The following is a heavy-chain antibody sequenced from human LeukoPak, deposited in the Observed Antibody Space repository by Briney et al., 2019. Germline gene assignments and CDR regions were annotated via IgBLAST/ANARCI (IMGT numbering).Heavy chain of an antibody. CDR1: GFTFSSYA. Sequence: GGSLRLSCAASGFTFSSYAMSWVRQAPGKGLEWVSAISHSGGSTYYADSVKGRFTISRDNAKNSLYLEINCLRAEDTAVYYCARQWGWFTSGWWLDTLDVWGQGSTVIVSS. CDR3: ARQWGWFTSGWWLDTLDV. D-gene: IGHD6-19*01. V-gene: IGHV3-23*01. J-gene: IGHJ3*01. CDR2: ISHSGGST.